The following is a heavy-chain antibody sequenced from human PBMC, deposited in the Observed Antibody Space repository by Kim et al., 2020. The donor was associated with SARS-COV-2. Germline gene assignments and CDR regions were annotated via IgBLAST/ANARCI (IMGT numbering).Heavy chain of an antibody. D-gene: IGHD4-17*01. CDR1: GGSISSSSYY. Sequence: SETLSLTCTVSGGSISSSSYYWGWIRQPPGKGLEWIGSIYYSGSTYYNPSLKSRVTISVDTSKNQFSLKLSSVTAADTAVYYCARRQDIMTTVSTPIDYWGQGTLVTVSS. V-gene: IGHV4-39*01. CDR2: IYYSGST. CDR3: ARRQDIMTTVSTPIDY. J-gene: IGHJ4*02.